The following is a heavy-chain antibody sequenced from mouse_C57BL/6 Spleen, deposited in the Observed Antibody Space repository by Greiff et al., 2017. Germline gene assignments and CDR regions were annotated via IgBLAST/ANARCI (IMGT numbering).Heavy chain of an antibody. D-gene: IGHD2-3*01. CDR3: AREDDGYSQWYFDV. CDR2: ISYDGSN. J-gene: IGHJ1*03. CDR1: GYSITSGYY. Sequence: EVKLVESGPGLVKPSQSLSLTCSVTGYSITSGYYWNWIRQFPGNKLEWMGYISYDGSNNYNPSLKNRISITRDTSKNQFFLKLNSVTTEDTATYYCAREDDGYSQWYFDVWGTGTTVTVSS. V-gene: IGHV3-6*01.